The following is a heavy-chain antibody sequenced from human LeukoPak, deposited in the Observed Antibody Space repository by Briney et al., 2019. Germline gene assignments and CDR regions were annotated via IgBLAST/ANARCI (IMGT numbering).Heavy chain of an antibody. CDR2: MNHSGST. D-gene: IGHD3-16*02. CDR3: ARGYDYVWGSYRRSFDY. Sequence: PSETLSLTCAGYGGSFSGYYWSWLRQPPGKGLEWVGEMNHSGSTNYNPSLKSRVTISVDTSKNQFSLKLSSVTAADTAVYYCARGYDYVWGSYRRSFDYWGQGTLVTVSS. CDR1: GGSFSGYY. J-gene: IGHJ4*02. V-gene: IGHV4-34*01.